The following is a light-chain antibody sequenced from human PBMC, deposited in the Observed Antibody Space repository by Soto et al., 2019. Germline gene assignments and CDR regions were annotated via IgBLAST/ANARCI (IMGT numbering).Light chain of an antibody. CDR1: QSVSSNY. V-gene: IGKV3-20*01. J-gene: IGKJ1*01. CDR2: GAY. Sequence: EILSTQFPGTLSLSPGERATFSCRASQSVSSNYLAWYHQKPGQAHRLLIYGAYSRATGIPDRFSGRGSGTDFTLTIRRLEPEDFAVYYCKQYGSSPWTVGQGTKVDIK. CDR3: KQYGSSPWT.